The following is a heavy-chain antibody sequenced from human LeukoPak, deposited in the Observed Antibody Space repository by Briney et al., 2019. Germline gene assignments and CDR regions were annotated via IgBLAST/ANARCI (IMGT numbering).Heavy chain of an antibody. D-gene: IGHD3-22*01. CDR3: ASPFDDYDSSGYYFRWFDP. CDR2: IIPIFGTA. J-gene: IGHJ5*02. V-gene: IGHV1-69*01. CDR1: GGTFISYA. Sequence: ASVKVSCKASGGTFISYAISWVRQAPGQGLEWMGGIIPIFGTANYAQKFQGRVTITADESTSTAYMELSSLRSEDTAVYYCASPFDDYDSSGYYFRWFDPWGQGTLVTVSS.